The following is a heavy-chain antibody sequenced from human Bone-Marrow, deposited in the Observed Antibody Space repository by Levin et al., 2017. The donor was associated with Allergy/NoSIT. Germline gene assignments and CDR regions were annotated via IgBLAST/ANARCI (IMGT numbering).Heavy chain of an antibody. J-gene: IGHJ4*02. D-gene: IGHD6-19*01. CDR3: AKDYGQGSGWSFDY. CDR1: GFTFSSYG. V-gene: IGHV3-30*18. CDR2: ISTDGSNK. Sequence: TGGSLRLSCAASGFTFSSYGMHWVRQAPGKGLEWVAVISTDGSNKYYADSVKGRFTISRDTSKNTLYLQMNSLRGDDTAVYYCAKDYGQGSGWSFDYWGQGTLVTVSS.